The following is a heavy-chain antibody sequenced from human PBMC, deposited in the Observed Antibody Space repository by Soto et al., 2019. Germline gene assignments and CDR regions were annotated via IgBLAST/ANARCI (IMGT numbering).Heavy chain of an antibody. D-gene: IGHD4-17*01. Sequence: QVQLVQSGAEVKKPGSSVKVSCKVSGGTFSSYAISWVRQAPGQGLEWMGGSIPVFDTTNYAQKLQGRVTITADESASTAYMELSSLRSEDTAVYYCARATTVITVAYFDYWGQGTLVTVSS. CDR3: ARATTVITVAYFDY. CDR2: SIPVFDTT. CDR1: GGTFSSYA. J-gene: IGHJ4*02. V-gene: IGHV1-69*12.